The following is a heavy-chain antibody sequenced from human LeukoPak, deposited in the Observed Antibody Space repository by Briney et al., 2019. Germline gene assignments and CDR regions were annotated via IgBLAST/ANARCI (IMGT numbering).Heavy chain of an antibody. CDR2: IYPGDSDT. Sequence: GESLKISCKGSGYSFTSYWIGWVRQMAGKGLEWMGIIYPGDSDTRYSPSFQGQVTISADKSISTAYLQWSSLKASDTAMYYCARSVVWFGELDDYWGQGTLVTVSS. CDR1: GYSFTSYW. D-gene: IGHD3-10*01. CDR3: ARSVVWFGELDDY. V-gene: IGHV5-51*01. J-gene: IGHJ4*02.